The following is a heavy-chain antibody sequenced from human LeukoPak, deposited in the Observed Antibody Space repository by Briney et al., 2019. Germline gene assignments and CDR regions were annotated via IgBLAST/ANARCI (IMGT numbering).Heavy chain of an antibody. CDR3: ARSVYYDSSVNY. CDR1: GGSISSSSYY. D-gene: IGHD3-22*01. CDR2: IYYSGST. J-gene: IGHJ4*02. Sequence: PSETLSLTCTVSGGSISSSSYYWGWIRQPPGKGLEWIGSIYYSGSTYYNPSLKSRVTISVDTSKNQFSLKLSSVTAADTAVYYCARSVYYDSSVNYWGQGTLVTVSS. V-gene: IGHV4-39*01.